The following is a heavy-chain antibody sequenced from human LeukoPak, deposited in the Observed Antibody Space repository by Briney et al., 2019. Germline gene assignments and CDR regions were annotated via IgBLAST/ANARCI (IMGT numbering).Heavy chain of an antibody. CDR3: ARLGNTMVRDY. Sequence: SETPSLTCTVSGGSISSYYWSWIRQPPGKGLEWIGYIYYSGSTNYNPSLKSRVTISVDTSKNQFSLKLSSVTAADTAVYYCARLGNTMVRDYWGQGTLVTVSS. CDR1: GGSISSYY. V-gene: IGHV4-59*01. CDR2: IYYSGST. J-gene: IGHJ4*02. D-gene: IGHD3-10*01.